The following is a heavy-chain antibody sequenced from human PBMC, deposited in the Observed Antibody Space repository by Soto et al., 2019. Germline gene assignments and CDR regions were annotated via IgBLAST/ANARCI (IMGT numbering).Heavy chain of an antibody. CDR1: GFTFSSYA. CDR2: ISGSGGRT. CDR3: AKDPPRIVGAEQFVY. Sequence: GGSLRLSCAASGFTFSSYAMSWVRQAPGKGLEWVSAISGSGGRTYYADSVKGRFTISRDNSKNTLYLQMNSLRAEDTAVYYCAKDPPRIVGAEQFVYWGQGTLVTVSS. J-gene: IGHJ4*02. D-gene: IGHD1-26*01. V-gene: IGHV3-23*01.